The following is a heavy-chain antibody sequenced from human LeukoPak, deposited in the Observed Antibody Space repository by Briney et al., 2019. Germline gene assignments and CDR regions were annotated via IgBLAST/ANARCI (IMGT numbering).Heavy chain of an antibody. V-gene: IGHV1-69*06. CDR2: IIPIFGTA. D-gene: IGHD3-10*01. J-gene: IGHJ6*03. CDR1: GGTFSSYA. Sequence: SVKVSCKASGGTFSSYAISWVRQAPGQGLEWMGGIIPIFGTANYAQKFQGRVTITADKSTSTAYMELSSLRSEDTAVYYCARGGYGSGSYLLYYYYMDVWGKGTTVTVSS. CDR3: ARGGYGSGSYLLYYYYMDV.